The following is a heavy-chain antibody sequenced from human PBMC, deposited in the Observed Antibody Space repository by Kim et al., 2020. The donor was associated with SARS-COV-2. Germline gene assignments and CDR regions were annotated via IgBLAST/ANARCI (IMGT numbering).Heavy chain of an antibody. CDR1: GFTFNDFY. V-gene: IGHV3-11*01. Sequence: GGSLRLSCTISGFTFNDFYMSWVRQAPGKGLEWVSYISNTGTTAYYADSVKGRFTISRDSARNSLTLQMNSLRADDTAVYYCARDVPSQLGGLVIAFDYGGLGTVVTVS. CDR2: ISNTGTTA. CDR3: ARDVPSQLGGLVIAFDY. J-gene: IGHJ4*02. D-gene: IGHD6-6*01.